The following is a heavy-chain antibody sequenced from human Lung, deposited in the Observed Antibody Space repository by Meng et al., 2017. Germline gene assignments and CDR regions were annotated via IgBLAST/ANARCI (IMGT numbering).Heavy chain of an antibody. V-gene: IGHV4-39*01. CDR3: VRSSAWVRTGFDP. CDR2: IGHSGFT. Sequence: QLVVAAPGLVRPSEALSLTWSVSGGPISTSGYYWGWIRQPPGKGLEWIGSIGHSGFTYYTPSLKSRVAVSLDTSKSQFSLMLTSVTAADTAVYYCVRSSAWVRTGFDPWGQGTLVTVSS. J-gene: IGHJ5*02. CDR1: GGPISTSGYY. D-gene: IGHD6-19*01.